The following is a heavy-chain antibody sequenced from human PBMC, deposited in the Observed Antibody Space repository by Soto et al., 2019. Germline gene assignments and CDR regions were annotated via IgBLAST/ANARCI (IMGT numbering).Heavy chain of an antibody. Sequence: GGSLRLSCAASGFAFSDYYMCWIRQAPGKGLEWVSYISSRASAIYYADSVKGRFTISRDNAKNSLYLQMNSLRAEDTAVYYCARELIAVAGSYFDYWGQGSLVTVS. J-gene: IGHJ4*02. CDR3: ARELIAVAGSYFDY. CDR1: GFAFSDYY. D-gene: IGHD6-19*01. CDR2: ISSRASAI. V-gene: IGHV3-11*01.